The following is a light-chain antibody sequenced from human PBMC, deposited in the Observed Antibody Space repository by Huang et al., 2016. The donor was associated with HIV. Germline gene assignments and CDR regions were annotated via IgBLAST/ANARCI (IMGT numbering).Light chain of an antibody. CDR3: QQYNNGPPWT. Sequence: EIVMTQSPATLSVTPGEGATLSCRDTQCVSVNLARYQQKPGQAPRLLIHRASTRATGIPGRFSGGGSGTEFTLTIRRLQSEESAVYYCQQYNNGPPWTFGQGTKVEIK. CDR2: RAS. V-gene: IGKV3-15*01. J-gene: IGKJ1*01. CDR1: QCVSVN.